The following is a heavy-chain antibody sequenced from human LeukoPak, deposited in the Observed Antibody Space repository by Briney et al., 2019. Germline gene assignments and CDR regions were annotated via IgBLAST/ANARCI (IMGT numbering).Heavy chain of an antibody. CDR1: RFTFSSYG. V-gene: IGHV4-34*01. D-gene: IGHD5-24*01. CDR3: ARGMGRWLQLFLDY. J-gene: IGHJ4*02. Sequence: GSLRLSCAASRFTFSSYGMHWVRQAPGKGLEWIGEINHSGSTNYNPSLKSRVTISVDTSKNQFSLKLSSVTAADTAVYYCARGMGRWLQLFLDYWGQGTLVTVSS. CDR2: INHSGST.